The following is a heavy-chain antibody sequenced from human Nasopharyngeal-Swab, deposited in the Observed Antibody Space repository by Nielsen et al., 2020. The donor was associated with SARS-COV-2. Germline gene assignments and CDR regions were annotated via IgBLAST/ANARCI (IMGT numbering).Heavy chain of an antibody. CDR3: ARGTQFSGEYDYVWGSYRH. CDR2: IKQDGSEK. D-gene: IGHD3-16*02. Sequence: GGSLRLSCAASGFTFSSYWMSWVRQAPGKGLEWVANIKQDGSEKYYVDSVKGRFTISRDNAKNSLYLQMNSLRAEDTAVYYCARGTQFSGEYDYVWGSYRHWGQGTLVTVSS. CDR1: GFTFSSYW. J-gene: IGHJ4*02. V-gene: IGHV3-7*01.